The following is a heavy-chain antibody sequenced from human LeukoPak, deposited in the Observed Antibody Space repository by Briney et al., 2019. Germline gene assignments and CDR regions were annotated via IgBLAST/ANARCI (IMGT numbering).Heavy chain of an antibody. V-gene: IGHV3-23*01. CDR3: AKLGLRYFFDY. Sequence: GGSLRLSCAASGFTFSSYAMSWVRQAPGKGLEWVSAVSGSGGSTYYADSVKGRFTISRDNSENTLYLQMNSLRAEDTAVYYCAKLGLRYFFDYWGQGTLVTVSS. D-gene: IGHD3-3*01. J-gene: IGHJ4*02. CDR1: GFTFSSYA. CDR2: VSGSGGST.